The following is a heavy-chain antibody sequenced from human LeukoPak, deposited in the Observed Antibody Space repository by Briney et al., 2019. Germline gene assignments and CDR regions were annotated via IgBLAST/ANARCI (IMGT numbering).Heavy chain of an antibody. V-gene: IGHV3-74*01. J-gene: IGHJ4*02. Sequence: GGSLRLSCAASGFTFSSYWMHWVRQAPGKGLVWVSRINTDGRTTTYADSVKGRFTISRDNAKNTLYLQMNTLRAEDTAVYYCARAAGWYYFDYWGQGTLVTVSS. CDR1: GFTFSSYW. CDR2: INTDGRTT. CDR3: ARAAGWYYFDY. D-gene: IGHD6-19*01.